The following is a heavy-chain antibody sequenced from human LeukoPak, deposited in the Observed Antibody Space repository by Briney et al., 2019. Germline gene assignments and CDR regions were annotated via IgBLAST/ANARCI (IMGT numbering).Heavy chain of an antibody. Sequence: ASVKVSCKVSGYTLTELSMHWVRQAPGKGLGWMGGFDPEDGETIYAQKFQGRVTMTEDTSTDTAYMELSSLRSEDTAVYYCAAGGWNYGPTEIWGQGTMVTVSS. V-gene: IGHV1-24*01. J-gene: IGHJ3*02. D-gene: IGHD1-7*01. CDR3: AAGGWNYGPTEI. CDR2: FDPEDGET. CDR1: GYTLTELS.